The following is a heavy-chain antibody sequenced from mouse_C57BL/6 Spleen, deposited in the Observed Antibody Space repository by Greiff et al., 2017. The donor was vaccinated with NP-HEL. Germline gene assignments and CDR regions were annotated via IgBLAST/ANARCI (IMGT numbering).Heavy chain of an antibody. J-gene: IGHJ2*01. CDR1: GYSFTGYY. CDR3: ARGYYGSSYPYYFDY. V-gene: IGHV1-42*01. CDR2: INPSTGGT. Sequence: EVQLQQSGPELVKPGASVKISCKASGYSFTGYYMNWVKQSPEKSLEWIGEINPSTGGTTYNQKFKAKATLTVDKSSSTAYMQLKSLTSEDSAVYYCARGYYGSSYPYYFDYWGQGTTLTVSS. D-gene: IGHD1-1*01.